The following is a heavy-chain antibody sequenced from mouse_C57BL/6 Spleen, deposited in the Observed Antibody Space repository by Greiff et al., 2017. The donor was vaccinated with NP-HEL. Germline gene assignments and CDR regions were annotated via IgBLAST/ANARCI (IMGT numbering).Heavy chain of an antibody. D-gene: IGHD2-4*01. CDR3: ASLYDYEGHWYFDV. CDR2: ILPGSGST. J-gene: IGHJ1*03. CDR1: GYTFTGYW. Sequence: VQLQQSGAELMKPGASVKLFCKATGYTFTGYWIEWVKQRPGHGLEWIGEILPGSGSTNYNEKFKGKATFTADKSSNTAYMELSSLTTGDSAIYYCASLYDYEGHWYFDVWGTGTAVTVSS. V-gene: IGHV1-9*01.